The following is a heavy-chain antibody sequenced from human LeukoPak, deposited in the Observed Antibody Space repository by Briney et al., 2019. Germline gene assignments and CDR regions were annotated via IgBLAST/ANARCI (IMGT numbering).Heavy chain of an antibody. CDR2: ISWNSGSM. Sequence: GRSLRLSCAASEFTFDDYAMHWVRQAPGKGLEWVSGISWNSGSMDYADSVKGRFTVSRDNAKNSLYLQMNSLRAEDTALYYCAKADSSSWYPYNWFDPWGQGTLVTVSS. V-gene: IGHV3-9*01. CDR3: AKADSSSWYPYNWFDP. J-gene: IGHJ5*02. D-gene: IGHD6-13*01. CDR1: EFTFDDYA.